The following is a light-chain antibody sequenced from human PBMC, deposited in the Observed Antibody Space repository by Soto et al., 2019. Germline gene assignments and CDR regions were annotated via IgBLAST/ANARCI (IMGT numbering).Light chain of an antibody. CDR3: QQYNSYSLT. CDR2: QAS. J-gene: IGKJ1*01. V-gene: IGKV1-5*03. Sequence: DIQMTQSPSALSASVGDRVTITSRASQSISSWLAWYQQKPGKAPRLLIYQASSLETEVPSRFSGSGSGTEFTLTISSLQPGDFATYYCQQYNSYSLTFGQGTKVDIK. CDR1: QSISSW.